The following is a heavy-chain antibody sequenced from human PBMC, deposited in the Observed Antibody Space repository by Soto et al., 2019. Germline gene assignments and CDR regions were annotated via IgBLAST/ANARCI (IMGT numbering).Heavy chain of an antibody. Sequence: QVQLVQAGAEVKKPGASVKVSCKASGYTFTSYGISWVRQAPGQGLEWMGWIGVYNNNRNYAPKVQGRVTMTTDTSTSTAYMELRSLIYDDTAVYYCARDQLGGRGDYWGQGTLVTVSS. CDR3: ARDQLGGRGDY. J-gene: IGHJ4*02. CDR2: IGVYNNNR. CDR1: GYTFTSYG. D-gene: IGHD3-10*01. V-gene: IGHV1-18*04.